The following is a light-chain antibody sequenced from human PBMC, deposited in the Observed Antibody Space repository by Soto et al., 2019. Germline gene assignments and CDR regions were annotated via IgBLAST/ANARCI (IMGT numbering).Light chain of an antibody. CDR2: DAS. CDR1: QDISDY. CDR3: QQRSNWHPGT. V-gene: IGKV3D-11*01. Sequence: DIVLTQSPATLSLSPGERATLSCRASQDISDYLVWYHQKPGQAPRLLIFDASNRATGMPARFSGSGPGTDFTLTVSSLEPEDFAVYYCQQRSNWHPGTFGQGTKLEIK. J-gene: IGKJ2*02.